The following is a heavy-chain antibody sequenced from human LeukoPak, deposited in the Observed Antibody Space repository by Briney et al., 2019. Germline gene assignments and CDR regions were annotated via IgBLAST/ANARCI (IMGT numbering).Heavy chain of an antibody. CDR1: GYIFTYFY. CDR3: AIGSQGSGISGYFSLDY. V-gene: IGHV1-2*02. J-gene: IGHJ4*02. CDR2: INPDSRDT. Sequence: ASVKVSCKASGYIFTYFYLHWVRQAPGQGLEWMGWINPDSRDTNYAQKIHGRVTMTRDTSISTAYMELSRLRSDDTAVYYCAIGSQGSGISGYFSLDYWGQGALVTVSS. D-gene: IGHD3-22*01.